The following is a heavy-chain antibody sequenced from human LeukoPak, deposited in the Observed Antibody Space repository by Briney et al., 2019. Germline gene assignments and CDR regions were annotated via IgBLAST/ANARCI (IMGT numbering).Heavy chain of an antibody. Sequence: SETLSLTCAVYGGSFSGYYWSWIRQPPGKGLEWIGEINHSGNTNYNPSLKSRVTISVDTSKNQFSLKLSSVTAADTAVYYCARGKRYCSSTSCYTRRGYFDYWGQGTLVTVSS. J-gene: IGHJ4*02. CDR1: GGSFSGYY. D-gene: IGHD2-2*02. V-gene: IGHV4-34*01. CDR3: ARGKRYCSSTSCYTRRGYFDY. CDR2: INHSGNT.